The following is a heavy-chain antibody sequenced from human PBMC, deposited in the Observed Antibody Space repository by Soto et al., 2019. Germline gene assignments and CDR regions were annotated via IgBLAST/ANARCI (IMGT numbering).Heavy chain of an antibody. D-gene: IGHD2-2*01. CDR3: AKLKKTSTGWHRDAIDI. Sequence: ASVKVSCKVSGYTLTELSMHWVRQAPGKGLEWMGGFDPEDGETIYAQKFQGRVTMTEDTSTDTAYMELSSLRAEDAAIYYCAKLKKTSTGWHRDAIDIWGQGTMVTVSS. CDR1: GYTLTELS. CDR2: FDPEDGET. J-gene: IGHJ3*02. V-gene: IGHV1-24*01.